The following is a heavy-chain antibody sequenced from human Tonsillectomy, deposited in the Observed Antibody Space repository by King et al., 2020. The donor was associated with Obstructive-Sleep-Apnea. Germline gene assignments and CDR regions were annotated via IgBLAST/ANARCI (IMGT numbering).Heavy chain of an antibody. D-gene: IGHD5-12*01. CDR3: ARGYDRNYFDY. Sequence: QLVQSGAEVKEPGESLEISCNGSGYTLTTYCIGLVRQMPGKGLEGVGIFYTRDSVTRYSPSFQGQVNISVDKSISTASLQWSSLKASDTAMYYCARGYDRNYFDYWGQGTLVTVSS. CDR2: FYTRDSVT. J-gene: IGHJ4*02. V-gene: IGHV5-51*01. CDR1: GYTLTTYC.